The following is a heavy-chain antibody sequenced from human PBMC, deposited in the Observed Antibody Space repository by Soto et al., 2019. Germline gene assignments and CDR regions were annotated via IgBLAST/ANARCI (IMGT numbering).Heavy chain of an antibody. J-gene: IGHJ4*02. V-gene: IGHV3-23*01. Sequence: EGQLLESGGGVVQPGRSLRVSCAASGFTFSTYAMSWVRQAPGKGLEGVSAISGSGGTTYYADSVKGRFTISRDNSKNTLFLQMNSLRAEDTAVYYCAKFFVETGGSSGWPWSFHYWGQGTLVTVSS. CDR3: AKFFVETGGSSGWPWSFHY. CDR2: ISGSGGTT. D-gene: IGHD6-25*01. CDR1: GFTFSTYA.